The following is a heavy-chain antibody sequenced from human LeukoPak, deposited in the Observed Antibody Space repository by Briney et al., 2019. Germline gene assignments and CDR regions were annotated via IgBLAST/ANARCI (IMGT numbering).Heavy chain of an antibody. J-gene: IGHJ4*02. CDR3: AKDRAGYNVKGSDY. Sequence: PGGSLRLSCAASGFSFGGYAMAWVRQAPGKGLEWVSSISGSGATTNYADSVKGRFTISRDNSKNTLDLQMNTLRVEDTALYYCAKDRAGYNVKGSDYWGQGTLVTVSS. CDR2: ISGSGATT. V-gene: IGHV3-23*01. CDR1: GFSFGGYA. D-gene: IGHD5-24*01.